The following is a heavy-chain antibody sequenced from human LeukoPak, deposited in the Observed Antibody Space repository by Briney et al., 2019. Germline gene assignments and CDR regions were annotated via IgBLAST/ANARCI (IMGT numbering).Heavy chain of an antibody. CDR3: GRHDSFIPF. CDR1: GFTFSDYA. CDR2: ISDTGRRT. V-gene: IGHV3-23*01. Sequence: PAGGSLRLSCAASGFTFSDYAMTWVRQAAGKGLEWVSSISDTGRRTYYTDSVKGWFTISRDDSKKAVYLEMSTLRVEDTAIYFCGRHDSFIPFWGQGTLVTVSS. J-gene: IGHJ4*02. D-gene: IGHD3-16*02.